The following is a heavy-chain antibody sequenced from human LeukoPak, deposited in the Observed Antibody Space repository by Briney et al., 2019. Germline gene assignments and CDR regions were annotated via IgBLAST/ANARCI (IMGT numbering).Heavy chain of an antibody. J-gene: IGHJ4*02. Sequence: PGGSLRLSCAASGFTFSYYAMHWVRQAPGKGLEWVAVISYDGSSKYYADSVKGRFTISRDNSKNTLYLQMNNLRTEDTAVFYCAKDQWYCSGGSCYGVDYWGQGTLVTVSS. CDR1: GFTFSYYA. D-gene: IGHD2-15*01. V-gene: IGHV3-30*18. CDR2: ISYDGSSK. CDR3: AKDQWYCSGGSCYGVDY.